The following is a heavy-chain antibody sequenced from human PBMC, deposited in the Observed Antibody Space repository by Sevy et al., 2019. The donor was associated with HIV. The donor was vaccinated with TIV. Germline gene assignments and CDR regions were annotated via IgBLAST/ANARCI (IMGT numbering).Heavy chain of an antibody. Sequence: GGSLRLSCAGSGFTFSNYGMHWVRQAPGKGLEWVAIIWYDGSNKYYTESVKGRFTISRDNSKNMLYLQMNGLRAEDTAVYYCARDKLQTTGSLEDYYYGLDVWGQGTRVTVSS. V-gene: IGHV3-33*01. CDR1: GFTFSNYG. J-gene: IGHJ6*02. CDR2: IWYDGSNK. CDR3: ARDKLQTTGSLEDYYYGLDV. D-gene: IGHD3-3*01.